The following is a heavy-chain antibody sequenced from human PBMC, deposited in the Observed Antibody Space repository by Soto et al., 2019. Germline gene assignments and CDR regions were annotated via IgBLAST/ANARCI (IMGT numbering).Heavy chain of an antibody. J-gene: IGHJ6*03. CDR2: IYYSGST. V-gene: IGHV4-59*08. CDR1: GGSISSYY. CDR3: ARRGMGSTSSFPYYYMDV. Sequence: SETLSLTCTVSGGSISSYYWSWIRQPPGKGLEWIGYIYYSGSTNYNPSLKSRVTISVDTSKNQFSLKLSSVTAADTAVYYCARRGMGSTSSFPYYYMDVWGKGTTVTVSS. D-gene: IGHD2-2*01.